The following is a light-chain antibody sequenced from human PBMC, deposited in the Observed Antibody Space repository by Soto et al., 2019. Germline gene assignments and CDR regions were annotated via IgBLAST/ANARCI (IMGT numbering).Light chain of an antibody. CDR1: SSDVGGYNS. CDR3: RSYAGSGNGV. Sequence: QSALTQPPSASGSPGQSVTISCTGASSDVGGYNSVSWYQQHPGKAPKLIISEVNSGVPDRFSGSKSGNTASLTVSGLQAEDEADYYCRSYAGSGNGVFGGGTKVTVL. J-gene: IGLJ3*02. V-gene: IGLV2-8*01. CDR2: EV.